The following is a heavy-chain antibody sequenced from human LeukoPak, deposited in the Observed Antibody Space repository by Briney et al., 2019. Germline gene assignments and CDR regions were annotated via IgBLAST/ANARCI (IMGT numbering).Heavy chain of an antibody. J-gene: IGHJ4*02. CDR3: ARAPGSAYNAYYFVY. Sequence: ESSETLSLTCTVSGASISSGGYFWGWIRQHPWKGLEWMGYFFYSGSTYYNPSLKSRVTISVDTSKNQISLKLSSVTVADTAVYYCARAPGSAYNAYYFVYWGQGTLVTVSS. D-gene: IGHD1-1*01. V-gene: IGHV4-31*03. CDR2: FFYSGST. CDR1: GASISSGGYF.